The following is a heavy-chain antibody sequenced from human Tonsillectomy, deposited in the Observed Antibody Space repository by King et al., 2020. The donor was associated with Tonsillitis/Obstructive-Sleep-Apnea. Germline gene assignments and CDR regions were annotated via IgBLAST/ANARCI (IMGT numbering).Heavy chain of an antibody. D-gene: IGHD2-15*01. CDR3: ARRYCSGGRCYYDAFDI. J-gene: IGHJ3*02. Sequence: QLVQSGSELKNPGASVKVSCKASGYTFTIYAMNGVRQAPGQGLEWMGWISTNTGNPTYAQDFTGRFVFSLDTSVSTAYLQISSLKAEDTAVYYCARRYCSGGRCYYDAFDIWGQGTMVTVSS. V-gene: IGHV7-4-1*02. CDR1: GYTFTIYA. CDR2: ISTNTGNP.